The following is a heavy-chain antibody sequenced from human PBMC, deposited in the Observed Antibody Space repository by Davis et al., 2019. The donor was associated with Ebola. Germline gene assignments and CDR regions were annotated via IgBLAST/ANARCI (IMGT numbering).Heavy chain of an antibody. CDR1: GYTFSNYG. D-gene: IGHD6-13*01. J-gene: IGHJ4*02. CDR3: ARGGGTYSSPDLSDF. CDR2: INTHSGDI. V-gene: IGHV1-18*01. Sequence: AASVKVSCKASGYTFSNYGISWVRQAPGQGLEWMGWINTHSGDIKLTQRFQGRVAMTADTSSNTAYMELRSLRSDDTAVYYCARGGGTYSSPDLSDFWGQGTLVTVSS.